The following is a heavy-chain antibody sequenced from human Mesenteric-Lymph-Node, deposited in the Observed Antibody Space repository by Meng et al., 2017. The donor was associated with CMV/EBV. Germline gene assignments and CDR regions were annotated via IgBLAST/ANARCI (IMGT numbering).Heavy chain of an antibody. D-gene: IGHD3-10*01. V-gene: IGHV4-34*01. J-gene: IGHJ4*02. CDR3: ARGNHYYGSGSYYY. CDR1: GGSFSGYY. CDR2: IYYSGST. Sequence: SETLSLTCAVYGGSFSGYYWSWIRQPPGKGLEWIGSIYYSGSTYYNPSLKSRVTISVDTSKNQFSLKLSSVTAADTAVYYCARGNHYYGSGSYYYWGQGTLVTVSS.